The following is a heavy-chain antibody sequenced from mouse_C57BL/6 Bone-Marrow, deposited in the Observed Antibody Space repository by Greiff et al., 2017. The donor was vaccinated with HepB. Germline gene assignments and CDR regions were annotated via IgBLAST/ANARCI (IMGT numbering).Heavy chain of an antibody. J-gene: IGHJ4*01. CDR3: IHDGYYGMDY. CDR2: IDPENGYN. D-gene: IGHD2-3*01. V-gene: IGHV14-4*01. Sequence: EVQLQQSGAELVRPGASVKLSCTASGFNIKDDYMHWVKQRPEQGLEWIGWIDPENGYNEYASKFQGKATITADTSSNTAYLQLSSLTSEDTAVYYCIHDGYYGMDYWGQGTSVTVSS. CDR1: GFNIKDDY.